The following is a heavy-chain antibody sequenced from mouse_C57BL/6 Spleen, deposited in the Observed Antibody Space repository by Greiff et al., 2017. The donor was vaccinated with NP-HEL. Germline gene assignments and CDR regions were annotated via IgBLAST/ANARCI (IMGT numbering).Heavy chain of an antibody. J-gene: IGHJ2*01. CDR2: INPNNGGT. CDR1: GYTFTDYN. D-gene: IGHD1-3*01. V-gene: IGHV1-18*01. CDR3: ARERRDNYVFDY. Sequence: VQLQQSGPELVKPGASVKIPCKASGYTFTDYNMDWVKQSHGKSLEWIGDINPNNGGTIYNQKFKGKATLTVDKSSSTAYMELRSLTSEDTAVYYCARERRDNYVFDYWGQGTTLTVSS.